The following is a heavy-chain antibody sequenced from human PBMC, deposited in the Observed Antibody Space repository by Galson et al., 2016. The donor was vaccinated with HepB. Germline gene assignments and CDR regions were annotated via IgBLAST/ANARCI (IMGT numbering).Heavy chain of an antibody. CDR1: GFMFGTYW. Sequence: SLRLSCAGSGFMFGTYWMSWVRQAPGKGLEWVANIKQDGGEKYYVDSVRGRFTLSRDNAQNSLFLQMNSLRAEDTAVYYCARGRATSVRGLVGYYFDWWGQGTRVTESS. J-gene: IGHJ4*02. V-gene: IGHV3-7*01. CDR3: ARGRATSVRGLVGYYFDW. CDR2: IKQDGGEK. D-gene: IGHD3-10*01.